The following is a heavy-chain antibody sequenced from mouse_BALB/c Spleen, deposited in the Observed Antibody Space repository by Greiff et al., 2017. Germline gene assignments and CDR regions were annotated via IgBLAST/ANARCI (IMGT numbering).Heavy chain of an antibody. V-gene: IGHV2-9*02. J-gene: IGHJ3*01. CDR1: GFSLTSYG. CDR2: IWAGGST. CDR3: ARALYGSSSWFAY. D-gene: IGHD1-1*01. Sequence: VQLQQSGPGLVAPSQSLSITCTVSGFSLTSYGVHWVRQPPGKGLEWLGVIWAGGSTNYNSALMSRLSISKDNSKSQVFLKMNSLQTDDTAMYYCARALYGSSSWFAYWGQGTLVTVSA.